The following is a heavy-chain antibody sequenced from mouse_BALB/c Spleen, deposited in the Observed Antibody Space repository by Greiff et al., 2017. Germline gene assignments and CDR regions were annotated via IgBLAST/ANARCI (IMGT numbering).Heavy chain of an antibody. Sequence: VQLQQSGAELVRPGSSVKISCKASGYAFSSYWMNWVKQRPGQGLEWIGQIYPGDGDTNYNGKFKGKATLTADKSSSTAYMQLSSLTSEDSAVYFCAREGYSPAMDYWGQGTSVTVAS. V-gene: IGHV1-80*01. J-gene: IGHJ4*01. CDR2: IYPGDGDT. CDR3: AREGYSPAMDY. D-gene: IGHD2-3*01. CDR1: GYAFSSYW.